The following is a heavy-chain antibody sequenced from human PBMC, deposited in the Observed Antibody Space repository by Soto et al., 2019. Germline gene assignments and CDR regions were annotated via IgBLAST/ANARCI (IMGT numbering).Heavy chain of an antibody. J-gene: IGHJ4*02. CDR2: IDPSDSYT. D-gene: IGHD3-22*01. CDR3: ARRPYDSSGYPRFDY. V-gene: IGHV5-10-1*01. CDR1: GYRFTSYW. Sequence: EVQLVQSGAEVKKPGESLRISCKGSGYRFTSYWISWVRQMPGKGLEWMGRIDPSDSYTNYSPSFQGHVTISADKSISTAHLQWSSLKASDTAMYYCARRPYDSSGYPRFDYWGQGTLVTVSS.